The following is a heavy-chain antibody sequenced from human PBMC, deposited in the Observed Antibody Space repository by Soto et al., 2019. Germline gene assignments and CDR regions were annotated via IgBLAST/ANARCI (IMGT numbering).Heavy chain of an antibody. D-gene: IGHD3-16*02. CDR3: AKDWGGSYTLGGYFDV. CDR1: GFTFSRSG. J-gene: IGHJ3*01. Sequence: QIQLVESGGGVVQPGGSLRLSCAASGFTFSRSGMHWVRQAPGKGLEWVAVIWYDGSNAYYADSVRGRFTISRDNLRNTQALQMNRLRAEDTAIYYCAKDWGGSYTLGGYFDVWGQGAMVTVSS. CDR2: IWYDGSNA. V-gene: IGHV3-33*06.